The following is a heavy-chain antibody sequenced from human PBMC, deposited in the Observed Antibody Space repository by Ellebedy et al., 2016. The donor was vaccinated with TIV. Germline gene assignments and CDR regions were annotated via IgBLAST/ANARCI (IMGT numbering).Heavy chain of an antibody. V-gene: IGHV3-33*01. CDR3: ASWDFDY. J-gene: IGHJ4*02. Sequence: PGGSLRLSCAASGLTFSRYGMHWIRQAPDKGLEWVAVIWYDGSIKYLADSVKGRFTISRDNFNNTLYLQMNSLRAEDTAVYWCASWDFDYWGQGILVTVSS. CDR2: IWYDGSIK. D-gene: IGHD7-27*01. CDR1: GLTFSRYG.